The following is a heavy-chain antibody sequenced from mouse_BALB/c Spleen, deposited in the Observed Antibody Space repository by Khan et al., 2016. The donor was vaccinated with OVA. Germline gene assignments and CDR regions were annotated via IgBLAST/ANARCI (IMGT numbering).Heavy chain of an antibody. D-gene: IGHD1-1*01. V-gene: IGHV5-17*02. Sequence: EVELVESGGGLVQPGGSRTLSCAASGFTFSSYGMHWVRQAPEKGLEWVAYISGDSSTTYYADTVKGRFIISSDNPKHTLFLQMTSLMSEDTAMYYCATSYYYGYYFDYWGPGTTLTVSS. CDR3: ATSYYYGYYFDY. CDR1: GFTFSSYG. CDR2: ISGDSSTT. J-gene: IGHJ2*01.